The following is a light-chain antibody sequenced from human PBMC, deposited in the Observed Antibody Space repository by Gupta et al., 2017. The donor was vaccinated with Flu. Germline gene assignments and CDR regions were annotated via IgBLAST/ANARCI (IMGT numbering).Light chain of an antibody. Sequence: DIQLTQSQSYLSASVGDRVTITCRASQTINIYLHWYQQRPGKAPKLLIYAASTLQSGVPSRFSGSGSGTDFTLTISSLQPEDFASYYCQQSYSYPRTFGQGTKVEIK. J-gene: IGKJ1*01. CDR3: QQSYSYPRT. CDR2: AAS. CDR1: QTINIY. V-gene: IGKV1-39*01.